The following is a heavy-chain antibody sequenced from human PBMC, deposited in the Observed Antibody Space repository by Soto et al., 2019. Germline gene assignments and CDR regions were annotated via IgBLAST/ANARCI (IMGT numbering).Heavy chain of an antibody. CDR2: IYYGGSA. V-gene: IGHV4-31*03. CDR1: YGSIGSTDYD. Sequence: SSALSHTCPLSYGSIGSTDYDLGGLRQRPGKGVEGIGNIYYGGSASYNAALKSRVTISVDTSKNQFSLKLNSVTAADTAVYYCARVSYSSYPRYYYYGMDLWGQGTTVTVSS. CDR3: ARVSYSSYPRYYYYGMDL. D-gene: IGHD6-6*01. J-gene: IGHJ6*02.